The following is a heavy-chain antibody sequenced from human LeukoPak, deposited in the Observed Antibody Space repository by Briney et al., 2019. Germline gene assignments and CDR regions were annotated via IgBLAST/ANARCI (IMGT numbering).Heavy chain of an antibody. Sequence: PGGTLRLSCAASGFTFSTYGMSWVRQAPGKGLEWVSAISGSGGSTYYADSVKGRFTISRDNAKNSLYLQMNSLRAEDMAVYYCARGYGSGSYEGNWFDPWGQGTLVTVSS. J-gene: IGHJ5*02. V-gene: IGHV3-23*01. CDR1: GFTFSTYG. D-gene: IGHD3-10*01. CDR2: ISGSGGST. CDR3: ARGYGSGSYEGNWFDP.